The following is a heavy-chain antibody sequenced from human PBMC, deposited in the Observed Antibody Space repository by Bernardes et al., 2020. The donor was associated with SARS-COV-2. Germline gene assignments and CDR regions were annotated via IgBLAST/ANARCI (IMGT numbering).Heavy chain of an antibody. D-gene: IGHD5-12*01. CDR3: ARDSGYDL. CDR1: GFTFRGSI. V-gene: IGHV3-48*02. CDR2: ISPSSPSI. J-gene: IGHJ5*02. Sequence: GGSLRLSCAASGFTFRGSIMSWVRQAPGKGLEWVSLISPSSPSIHYADSVKGRFTISRDNARNSLFLQMNSLRDEDTAVYYCARDSGYDLWGQGSLVTVSS.